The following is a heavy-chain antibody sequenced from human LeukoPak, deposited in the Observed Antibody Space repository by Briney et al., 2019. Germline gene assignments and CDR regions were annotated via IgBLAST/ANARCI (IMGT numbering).Heavy chain of an antibody. J-gene: IGHJ6*04. CDR2: IWYDGSNK. V-gene: IGHV3-33*01. D-gene: IGHD6-25*01. CDR1: GFTFSSYG. Sequence: PGESLRLSCAASGFTFSSYGMHWVRQAPGKGLEWVAVIWYDGSNKYYADSVKGRFTISRDNSKNTLYLQMNSLRAEDTAVYSCARDPYSSGRGYYGMDVWGKGTTVTVSS. CDR3: ARDPYSSGRGYYGMDV.